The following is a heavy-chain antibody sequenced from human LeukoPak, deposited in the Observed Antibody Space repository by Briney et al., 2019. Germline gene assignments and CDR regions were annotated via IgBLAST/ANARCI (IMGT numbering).Heavy chain of an antibody. D-gene: IGHD1-26*01. CDR1: GFTFDDYG. Sequence: KPGGSLRLSCAASGFTFDDYGMSWVRQAPGKGLGWVSSISSSSSYIYYADSVKGRFTISRDNAKNSLYLQMNSLRAEDTAVYYCARESRIVGVGIWFDPWGQGTLVTVSS. CDR3: ARESRIVGVGIWFDP. V-gene: IGHV3-21*01. J-gene: IGHJ5*02. CDR2: ISSSSSYI.